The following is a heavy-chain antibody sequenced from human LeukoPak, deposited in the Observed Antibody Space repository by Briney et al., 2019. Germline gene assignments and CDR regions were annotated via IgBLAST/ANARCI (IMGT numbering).Heavy chain of an antibody. CDR2: INAGNGDT. CDR3: ARDGGQFAVTDIYF. D-gene: IGHD3-9*01. CDR1: GYTFTNHV. J-gene: IGHJ4*02. Sequence: ASVKVSCKASGYTFTNHVIHWVRQAPGQRFECVGWINAGNGDTKYSQKFLGRVTISRDTSASTVYMELNRLTLEDTAVYYCARDGGQFAVTDIYFWGQGTLVTVSS. V-gene: IGHV1-3*01.